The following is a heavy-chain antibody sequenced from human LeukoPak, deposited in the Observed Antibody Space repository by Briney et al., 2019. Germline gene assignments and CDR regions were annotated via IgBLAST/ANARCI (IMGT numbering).Heavy chain of an antibody. Sequence: GASVKVSCKASGDIFNSYSISWVRQAPGQGLEWMGGIIPIFGSANYAQNFQGGVTFTTDQSTSTAYMELSSLSSEDTAVYYCARVGRSRGSLPNSYYYMDVWGKGTTVTVSS. CDR1: GDIFNSYS. J-gene: IGHJ6*03. CDR3: ARVGRSRGSLPNSYYYMDV. D-gene: IGHD1-26*01. CDR2: IIPIFGSA. V-gene: IGHV1-69*05.